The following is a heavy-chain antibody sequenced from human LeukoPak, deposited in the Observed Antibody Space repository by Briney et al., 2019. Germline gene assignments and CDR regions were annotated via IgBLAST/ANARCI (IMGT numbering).Heavy chain of an antibody. CDR3: AASQGSTVVRGVSY. CDR2: INHSGST. Sequence: SETLSLTCAVYGGSFSGYYWSWIRQPPGKGLEWIGEINHSGSTNYNPSLKSRVTISVDTSKNQFSLKLSSVTAADTAVCYCAASQGSTVVRGVSYWGQGTLVTVSS. CDR1: GGSFSGYY. D-gene: IGHD3-10*01. J-gene: IGHJ4*02. V-gene: IGHV4-34*01.